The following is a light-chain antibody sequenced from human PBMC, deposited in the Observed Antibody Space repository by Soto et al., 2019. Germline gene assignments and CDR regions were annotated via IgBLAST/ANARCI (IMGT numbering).Light chain of an antibody. CDR2: AAS. CDR3: QQANSFPIT. J-gene: IGKJ5*01. Sequence: DIQMTQSPSTLSASVGDRVTITCRASQSISNWLAWYQQKPGKAPKLLIYAASSLQSGVPSRFSGSGSGTDFTLTIRSLQPEDFATYYCQQANSFPITFGQGTRLEIK. CDR1: QSISNW. V-gene: IGKV1-12*01.